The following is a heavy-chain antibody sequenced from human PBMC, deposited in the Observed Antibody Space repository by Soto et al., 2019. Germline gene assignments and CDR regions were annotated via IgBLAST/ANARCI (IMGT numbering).Heavy chain of an antibody. CDR3: ARSVAVAAIDS. Sequence: GGSLRLSCAASGFTFSSYSFHWVRQAPGKGLEWVAVISYDGNKKYYEDSVKGRFSISRDTSKNTLYLQMSSLRAEDTAVYYCARSVAVAAIDSWGQGTLVTVSS. D-gene: IGHD6-19*01. J-gene: IGHJ4*02. V-gene: IGHV3-30*04. CDR1: GFTFSSYS. CDR2: ISYDGNKK.